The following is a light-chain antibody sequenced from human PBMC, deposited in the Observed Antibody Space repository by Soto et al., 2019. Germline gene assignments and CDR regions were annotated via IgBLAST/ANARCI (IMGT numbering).Light chain of an antibody. V-gene: IGLV1-40*01. CDR1: SSNIGAGYD. CDR2: GNN. Sequence: QSGLTQPPSVSGAPGQRITISCTGSSSNIGAGYDVHWYQQVPGTAPKLLIYGNNNRPSGVPDRFSGSKSGTTASLAVFGLQAEDEANYYCGSFAGPVGVFGGGTKLTVL. J-gene: IGLJ3*02. CDR3: GSFAGPVGV.